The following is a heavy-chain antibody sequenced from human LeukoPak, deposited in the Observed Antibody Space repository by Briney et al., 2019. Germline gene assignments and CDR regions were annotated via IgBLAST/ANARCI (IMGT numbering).Heavy chain of an antibody. Sequence: SVKVSCKASGYTFTNYYIHWVRQAPGQGLEWMGVIHPGAGSTTYAQKFQGRVSMTRDPPTSTVYMELTSLRSEDTAMYYCAREVGATDYWGQGTLVTVSS. CDR2: IHPGAGST. CDR3: AREVGATDY. V-gene: IGHV1-46*01. CDR1: GYTFTNYY. D-gene: IGHD1-26*01. J-gene: IGHJ4*02.